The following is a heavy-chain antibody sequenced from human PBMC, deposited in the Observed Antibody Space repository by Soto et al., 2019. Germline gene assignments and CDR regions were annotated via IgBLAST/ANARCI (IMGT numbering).Heavy chain of an antibody. Sequence: ASVKVSCKASGYTFTGYYMQWVRQAHEQGLEWMVWINPNSGGSSYAQKFQGWVTMTRDTSISTAYMELSRLRSDDTAVYYCARDSEYCSGGSCYTRSPGDYYYYMDVWGKGTTVTVSS. J-gene: IGHJ6*03. CDR1: GYTFTGYY. D-gene: IGHD2-15*01. CDR2: INPNSGGS. V-gene: IGHV1-2*04. CDR3: ARDSEYCSGGSCYTRSPGDYYYYMDV.